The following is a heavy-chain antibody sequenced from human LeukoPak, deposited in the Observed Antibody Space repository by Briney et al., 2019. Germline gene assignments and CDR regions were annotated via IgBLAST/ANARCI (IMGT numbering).Heavy chain of an antibody. CDR1: GGSISSSSYY. J-gene: IGHJ4*02. D-gene: IGHD3-10*01. CDR3: ARLFGLPARGVIIGYYFGY. V-gene: IGHV4-39*01. CDR2: VYYSGST. Sequence: PSETLSLTCTVSGGSISSSSYYWGWIRQPPGKGLEWIGSVYYSGSTYYNPSLKSRVTISVDTSKNQFSLKLSSVTAADTAVYYCARLFGLPARGVIIGYYFGYWGQGTLVTVSS.